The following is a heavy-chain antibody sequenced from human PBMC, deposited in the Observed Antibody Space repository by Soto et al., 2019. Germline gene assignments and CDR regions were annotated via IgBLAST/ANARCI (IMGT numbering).Heavy chain of an antibody. Sequence: GGFLILSCAASGFTFSSYSMNWVRQAPGKGLEWVSYIRSSSDTIYYADSVKGRFTISRDNDKNSLYLQMNSLRDEDTAVYYCARVLGCTNRVCYDAFDIWGQGTMVTVSS. CDR3: ARVLGCTNRVCYDAFDI. J-gene: IGHJ3*02. CDR2: IRSSSDTI. D-gene: IGHD2-8*01. V-gene: IGHV3-48*02. CDR1: GFTFSSYS.